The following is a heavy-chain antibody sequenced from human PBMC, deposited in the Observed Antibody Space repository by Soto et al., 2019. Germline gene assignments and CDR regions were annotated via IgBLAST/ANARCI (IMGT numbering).Heavy chain of an antibody. CDR3: ARVRGRYSYGPGDYYYGMDV. CDR2: ISYDGGNK. J-gene: IGHJ6*02. V-gene: IGHV3-30-3*01. CDR1: GFTFSSYA. D-gene: IGHD5-18*01. Sequence: PGGSLRLSCAASGFTFSSYAMHWVRQAPGKGLEWVAVISYDGGNKYYADSVKGRFTISRDNSKNTLYLQMNSLRAEDTAVYYCARVRGRYSYGPGDYYYGMDVWGQGTTVTVSS.